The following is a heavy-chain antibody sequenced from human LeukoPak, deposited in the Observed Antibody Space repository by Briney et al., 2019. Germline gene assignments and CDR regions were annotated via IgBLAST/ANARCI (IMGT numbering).Heavy chain of an antibody. CDR2: IRFDGSNT. CDR3: AKVKTDILIPDS. V-gene: IGHV3-30*02. J-gene: IGHJ4*02. CDR1: GFTFSSYG. Sequence: GGTLRLSCAASGFTFSSYGMSWVRQAPGKGLEWVSFIRFDGSNTYHADSVKGRFTISRDNSKNTLYLQMNSLTSADTAVYYCAKVKTDILIPDSWGQGTLVTVSS. D-gene: IGHD2-21*02.